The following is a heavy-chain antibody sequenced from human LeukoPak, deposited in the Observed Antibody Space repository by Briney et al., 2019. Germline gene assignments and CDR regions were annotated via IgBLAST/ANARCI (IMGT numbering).Heavy chain of an antibody. CDR1: GFTFSSYW. J-gene: IGHJ4*02. CDR3: ANQGFGC. CDR2: IKQDGREK. V-gene: IGHV3-7*03. Sequence: GGSLRLSCAASGFTFSSYWMSWVRQAPGKGLEGVANIKQDGREKYYVDSVKGRFTISRDNSKNTLYLQMNSLRAEDPAVYYCANQGFGCWGQGTLVTVSS.